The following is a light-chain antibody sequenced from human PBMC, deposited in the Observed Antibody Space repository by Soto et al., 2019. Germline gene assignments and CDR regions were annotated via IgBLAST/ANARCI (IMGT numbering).Light chain of an antibody. CDR3: QQYGSSQT. CDR2: DAS. V-gene: IGKV3D-20*01. J-gene: IGKJ3*01. Sequence: EIVLTQSPATLSLSPGERATLSCGASQSVRSNYVAWYQQKPGLAPRLLIYDASSRATGIPDRFIGSGSGTDFTLTISRLEPEDSAVYYCQQYGSSQTFGPGTKVDIK. CDR1: QSVRSNY.